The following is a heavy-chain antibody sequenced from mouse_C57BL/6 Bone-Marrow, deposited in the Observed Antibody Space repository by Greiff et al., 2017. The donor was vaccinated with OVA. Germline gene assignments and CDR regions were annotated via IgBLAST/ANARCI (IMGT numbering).Heavy chain of an antibody. CDR1: GYTFTDYY. J-gene: IGHJ4*01. CDR2: IYPGSGNT. CDR3: ARGNYYAMYY. V-gene: IGHV1-76*01. Sequence: QVQLQQSGAELVRPGASVKLSCKASGYTFTDYYINWVKQRPGQGLEWIARIYPGSGNTYYNEKFKGKATLTAEKSSSTAYMQLSSLSSEDSAVYFWARGNYYAMYYWGQGTSVTVSS.